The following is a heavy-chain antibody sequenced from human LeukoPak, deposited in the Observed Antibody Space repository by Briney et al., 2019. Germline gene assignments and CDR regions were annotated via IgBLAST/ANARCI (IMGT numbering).Heavy chain of an antibody. CDR2: ISGSGSYT. V-gene: IGHV3-23*01. CDR3: ARIIAAANRPTFDY. CDR1: GFTFSSYA. D-gene: IGHD6-13*01. J-gene: IGHJ4*02. Sequence: GGSLRLSCAASGFTFSSYAMSWVRQAPGKGLEWVSAISGSGSYTYYGDSVKGRFTISRDNSKNTIYLQMNSLRAEDTAVYYCARIIAAANRPTFDYWGQGTLVTVSS.